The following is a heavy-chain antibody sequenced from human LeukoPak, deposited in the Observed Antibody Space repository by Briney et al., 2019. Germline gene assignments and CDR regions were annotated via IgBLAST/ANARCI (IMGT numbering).Heavy chain of an antibody. CDR2: ISYDGNRK. CDR1: GFTFSNYA. CDR3: AREEGGPGFDY. V-gene: IGHV3-30-3*01. J-gene: IGHJ4*02. D-gene: IGHD3-16*01. Sequence: PGGSLRLSCAASGFTFSNYAMHWVRQAPGKGLEWLAVISYDGNRKGFADSVKGRFTVSRDNSKNTLYLQTSSLRAEDTAVYYCAREEGGPGFDYWGQGTLLTVSS.